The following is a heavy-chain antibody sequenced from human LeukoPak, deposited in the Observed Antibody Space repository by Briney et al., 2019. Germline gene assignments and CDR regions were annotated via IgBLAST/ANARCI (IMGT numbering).Heavy chain of an antibody. CDR2: IYHSGST. J-gene: IGHJ4*02. V-gene: IGHV4-34*01. Sequence: SETLSLTCAVYGGSFSGYYWSWIRQPPGKGLEWIGSIYHSGSTYYNPSLKSRVTISVDTSKNQFPLKLSSVTAADTAVYYCARHEYGAVGYWGQGTLVTVSS. D-gene: IGHD4/OR15-4a*01. CDR1: GGSFSGYY. CDR3: ARHEYGAVGY.